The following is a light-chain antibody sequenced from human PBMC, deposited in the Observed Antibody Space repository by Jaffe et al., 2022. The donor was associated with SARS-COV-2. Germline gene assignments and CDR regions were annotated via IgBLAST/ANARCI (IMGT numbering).Light chain of an antibody. CDR1: HTVSSW. CDR3: QQYKSWT. J-gene: IGKJ1*01. CDR2: RAS. Sequence: DIQMTQSPSILSASVGDRITITCRASHTVSSWLAWYQQKPGKAPKLLIYRASSFESGVPSRFSGNGSGTEFTLTISSLQPDDFATYYCQQYKSWTFGQGTKVEIK. V-gene: IGKV1-5*03.